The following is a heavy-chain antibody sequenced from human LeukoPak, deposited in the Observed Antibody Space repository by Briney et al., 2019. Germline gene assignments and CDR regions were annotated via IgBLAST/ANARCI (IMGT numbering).Heavy chain of an antibody. CDR3: ATDTYYDFWSGYGPDY. Sequence: TGGSLRLSCAASGFTFSSYAMSWVRQAPGKGLEWVSAISGSGGSTYYADSVKGRFTISRDNSKNTLYLQMNSLRAEDTAVYYCATDTYYDFWSGYGPDYWGQGTLVTVSS. V-gene: IGHV3-23*01. J-gene: IGHJ4*02. CDR2: ISGSGGST. D-gene: IGHD3-3*01. CDR1: GFTFSSYA.